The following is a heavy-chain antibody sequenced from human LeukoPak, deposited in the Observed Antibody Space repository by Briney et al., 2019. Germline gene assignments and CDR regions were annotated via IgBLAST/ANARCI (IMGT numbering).Heavy chain of an antibody. D-gene: IGHD5-24*01. CDR3: ARAGRDGYNGDY. CDR2: IYYSGST. Sequence: PSETLSLACTVSGGSISSYYWSWIRQPPGKGLEWIGYIYYSGSTNYNPSLKSRVTISVDTSKNQFSLKLSSVTAADTAVYYCARAGRDGYNGDYWGQGTLVTVSS. V-gene: IGHV4-59*01. CDR1: GGSISSYY. J-gene: IGHJ4*02.